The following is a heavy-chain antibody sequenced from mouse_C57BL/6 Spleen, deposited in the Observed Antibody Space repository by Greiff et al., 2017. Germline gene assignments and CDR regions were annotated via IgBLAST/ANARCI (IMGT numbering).Heavy chain of an antibody. D-gene: IGHD2-10*02. CDR3: AKGYGNYGYFDV. V-gene: IGHV15-2*01. Sequence: VQLQQSGSELRSPGSSVKLSCKDFDSEVFTIAYMSWVRQKPGHGFEWIGGILPSIGRTIYGEKFEDKATLDADTLSNTAYLELNSLTSEDSAIYYCAKGYGNYGYFDVWGTGTTVTVSS. J-gene: IGHJ1*03. CDR2: ILPSIGRT. CDR1: DSEVFTIAY.